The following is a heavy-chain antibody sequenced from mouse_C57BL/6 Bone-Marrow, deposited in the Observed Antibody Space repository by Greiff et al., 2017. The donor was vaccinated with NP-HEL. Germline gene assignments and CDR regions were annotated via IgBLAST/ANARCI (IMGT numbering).Heavy chain of an antibody. CDR3: AREGRTAQATLAY. D-gene: IGHD3-2*02. J-gene: IGHJ3*01. Sequence: QVQLKQPGAELVKPGASVKMSCKASGYTFTSYWIPWVKQRPGQGLEWIGAIYPGSGSTNYNEKFKSKATLTVDTSSSTACMQRSSLTSEDSAVSYGAREGRTAQATLAYWGQGTLVTVSA. V-gene: IGHV1-55*01. CDR2: IYPGSGST. CDR1: GYTFTSYW.